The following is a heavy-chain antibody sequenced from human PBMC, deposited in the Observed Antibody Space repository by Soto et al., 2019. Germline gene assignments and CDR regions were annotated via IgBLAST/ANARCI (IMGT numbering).Heavy chain of an antibody. CDR2: ISYDGNDK. J-gene: IGHJ4*02. V-gene: IGHV3-30-3*01. Sequence: QVHLVESGGGVVLPARSLRLSCVASGFIFNSYGFHWVRQAPGRGLEWVAAISYDGNDKNYADSVKGRFTISRDNSNNTLFLQMDSLPPEDTALYYCARDAEYSSVFDYWGQGSLVTVSS. D-gene: IGHD6-6*01. CDR1: GFIFNSYG. CDR3: ARDAEYSSVFDY.